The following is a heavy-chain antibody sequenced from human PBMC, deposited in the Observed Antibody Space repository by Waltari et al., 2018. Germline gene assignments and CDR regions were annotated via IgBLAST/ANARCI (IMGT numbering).Heavy chain of an antibody. CDR2: IYYSGST. CDR3: ARDREEGRLTNWFDP. V-gene: IGHV4-59*11. D-gene: IGHD6-25*01. CDR1: GGSISTHY. J-gene: IGHJ5*02. Sequence: QVQLQESGPGLVKPLETLSLTCTVFGGSISTHYWSWYLQPTGKGLEWIGYIYYSGSTNYNPSLKSRVTISVDTSKNQFSRKLSSVTAADTAVYYCARDREEGRLTNWFDPWGQGTLVTVSS.